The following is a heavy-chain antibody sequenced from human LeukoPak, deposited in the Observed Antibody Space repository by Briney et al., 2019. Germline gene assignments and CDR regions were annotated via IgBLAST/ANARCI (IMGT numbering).Heavy chain of an antibody. V-gene: IGHV3-23*01. CDR2: ISGSGGST. CDR3: AKIIVGATTKDDY. Sequence: GGSLRLSCAASGFTFSSYSMNWVRQAPGKGLEWVSAISGSGGSTYYADSVKGRFTISRDNSKNTLYLQMNSLRAEDTAVYYCAKIIVGATTKDDYWGQGTLVTVSS. D-gene: IGHD1-26*01. J-gene: IGHJ4*02. CDR1: GFTFSSYS.